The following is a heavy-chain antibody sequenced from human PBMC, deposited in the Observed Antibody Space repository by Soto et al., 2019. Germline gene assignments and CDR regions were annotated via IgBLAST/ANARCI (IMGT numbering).Heavy chain of an antibody. Sequence: GGSLRLSCAASGFTFSTYNMNWVRQAPGKGLEWVSFISSSSSYIYYADSVKGRFTISRENARNSMFLQMNSVTVGDTAVYYCARAYSGRLPRRADYYYALDVWGQGTMVTVSS. V-gene: IGHV3-21*01. D-gene: IGHD2-15*01. CDR1: GFTFSTYN. J-gene: IGHJ6*02. CDR2: ISSSSSYI. CDR3: ARAYSGRLPRRADYYYALDV.